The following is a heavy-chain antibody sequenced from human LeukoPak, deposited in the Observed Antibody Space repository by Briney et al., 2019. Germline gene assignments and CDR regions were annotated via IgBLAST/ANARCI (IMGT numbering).Heavy chain of an antibody. CDR2: TSGSGGST. CDR3: AKDPPTSGTTFDY. Sequence: GTSLRLSCAASGFTFSSYAMSWVRQAPGKGLEWVSTTSGSGGSTYYADSVKGRFTISRDNSKNTLYLQMNSLRAEDTAVYYCAKDPPTSGTTFDYWGQGTLVTVSS. D-gene: IGHD1-1*01. V-gene: IGHV3-23*01. J-gene: IGHJ4*02. CDR1: GFTFSSYA.